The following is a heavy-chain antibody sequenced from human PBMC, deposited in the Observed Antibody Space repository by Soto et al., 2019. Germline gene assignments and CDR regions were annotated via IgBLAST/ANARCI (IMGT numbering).Heavy chain of an antibody. CDR3: ARGSWSGCYVRVVAGNWFDP. Sequence: QVQLQQWGAGLLKPSETLSLTCAASGGSFSGYYWSWIRQPPGKGLAWLGEINHSGSTNYNPSIKSRVPESVDPYNNQFFLELGSVTDAETAGYYCARGSWSGCYVRVVAGNWFDPWGQGTLVTVSS. D-gene: IGHD3-3*01. V-gene: IGHV4-34*01. J-gene: IGHJ5*02. CDR2: INHSGST. CDR1: GGSFSGYY.